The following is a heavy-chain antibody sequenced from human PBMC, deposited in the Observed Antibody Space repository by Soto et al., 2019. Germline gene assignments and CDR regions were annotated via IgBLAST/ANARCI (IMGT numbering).Heavy chain of an antibody. CDR3: ARWTMVRGVIIPFDY. Sequence: GESLKISCKGSGYSFTSYWIGSVRQMPGKGLEWMGIIYPGDSDTRYSPSFQGQVTISADKSISTAYLQWSSLKASDTAMYYCARWTMVRGVIIPFDYWGQGTLVTVSS. CDR2: IYPGDSDT. J-gene: IGHJ4*02. D-gene: IGHD3-10*01. CDR1: GYSFTSYW. V-gene: IGHV5-51*01.